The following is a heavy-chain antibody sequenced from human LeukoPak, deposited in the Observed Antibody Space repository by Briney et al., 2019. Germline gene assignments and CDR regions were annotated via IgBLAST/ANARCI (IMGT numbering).Heavy chain of an antibody. CDR1: GGSITSYY. Sequence: SETLFLTCAVSGGSITSYYWSWIRQPPGKGLEWIGYMYYSGNSYYNPSLKSRVTISVDKSSSQVPLKLSSMTAADTAVYYCASYSNSWYYFDDWGQGTLVTVSS. CDR3: ASYSNSWYYFDD. V-gene: IGHV4-59*01. J-gene: IGHJ4*02. D-gene: IGHD6-13*01. CDR2: MYYSGNS.